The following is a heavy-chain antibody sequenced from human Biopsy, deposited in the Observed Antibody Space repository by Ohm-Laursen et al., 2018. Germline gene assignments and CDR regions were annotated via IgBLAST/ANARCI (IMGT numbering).Heavy chain of an antibody. J-gene: IGHJ5*02. Sequence: SVKVSCKASGGTFSSYVISWVRQAPGQGLEWMGRIIPTFDTPTYAPDFQGRVTFTADKSTGTAHLDLSRLRPEDTAIYYCAGGAAKGNPYDHWGQGTLVTVSS. CDR1: GGTFSSYV. CDR2: IIPTFDTP. D-gene: IGHD3-10*01. V-gene: IGHV1-69*06. CDR3: AGGAAKGNPYDH.